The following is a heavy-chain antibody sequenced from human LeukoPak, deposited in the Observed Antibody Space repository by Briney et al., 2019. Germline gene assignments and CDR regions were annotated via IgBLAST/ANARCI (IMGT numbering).Heavy chain of an antibody. CDR3: ANQYYYDSSGYYYGSDY. CDR2: ISYDGSNK. V-gene: IGHV3-30*18. CDR1: GFTFSSYG. J-gene: IGHJ4*02. Sequence: GGSLRLSCAASGFTFSSYGMHWVRQAPGKGLEWVAVISYDGSNKYYADSVKGRFTISRDNSKNTLYLQMNSLRAEDTAVYYCANQYYYDSSGYYYGSDYWGQGTLVTVSS. D-gene: IGHD3-22*01.